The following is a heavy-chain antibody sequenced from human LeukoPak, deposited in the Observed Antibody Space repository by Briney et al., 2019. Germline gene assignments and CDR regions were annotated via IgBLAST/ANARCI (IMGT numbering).Heavy chain of an antibody. J-gene: IGHJ6*02. CDR1: GFTFSSYA. D-gene: IGHD3-10*01. Sequence: PGGSLRLSCAASGFTFSSYAMSWVRQAPGKGLEWVSAISGSGGSTYYADSVKGRFTISRDNSKNTLYLQMNSLRAEDTAVYYCAKDAEKPMVRGVSGYYYGMEVWGQGTTVTVSS. CDR3: AKDAEKPMVRGVSGYYYGMEV. CDR2: ISGSGGST. V-gene: IGHV3-23*01.